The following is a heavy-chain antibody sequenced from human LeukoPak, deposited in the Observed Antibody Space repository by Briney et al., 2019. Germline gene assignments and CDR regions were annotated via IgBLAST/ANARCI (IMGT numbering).Heavy chain of an antibody. J-gene: IGHJ4*02. CDR2: INQGGSDK. CDR3: TRDRLRAEDD. Sequence: PGGSLRLSCAASGFTFSGHWMSWLRQAPGKGLEWVANINQGGSDKYYVDSVKGRFTISRDNANNLLYLQMNSLRGEDTAVYYCTRDRLRAEDDWGQGTLVTVSS. CDR1: GFTFSGHW. D-gene: IGHD1-14*01. V-gene: IGHV3-7*01.